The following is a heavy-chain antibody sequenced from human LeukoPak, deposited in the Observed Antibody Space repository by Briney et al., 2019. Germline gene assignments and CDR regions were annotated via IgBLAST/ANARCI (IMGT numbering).Heavy chain of an antibody. J-gene: IGHJ1*01. CDR1: GFTFSTYN. Sequence: GGSLRLSCAASGFTFSTYNMNWVRQSPGKGLEWVSSISSGDTYIYYADSVKGRFTISRDNAKNSLYLQMNSLRAEDTAVYYCARDLRGGFQHWGQGTLVTVSS. V-gene: IGHV3-21*01. CDR3: ARDLRGGFQH. D-gene: IGHD3-16*01. CDR2: ISSGDTYI.